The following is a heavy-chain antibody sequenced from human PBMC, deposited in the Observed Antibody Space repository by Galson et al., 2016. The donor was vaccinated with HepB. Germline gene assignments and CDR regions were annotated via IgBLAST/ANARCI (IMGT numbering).Heavy chain of an antibody. CDR2: IKKDGSEV. CDR3: TREFDL. Sequence: SLRLSCAASGFSLGNYWMNWARQAPGKGLEWLANIKKDGSEVNYVDSVKGRFTISRDSAKNPLFLQMSTLRVEDTAVYYCTREFDLWGRGTQVTVSS. V-gene: IGHV3-7*04. J-gene: IGHJ2*01. CDR1: GFSLGNYW.